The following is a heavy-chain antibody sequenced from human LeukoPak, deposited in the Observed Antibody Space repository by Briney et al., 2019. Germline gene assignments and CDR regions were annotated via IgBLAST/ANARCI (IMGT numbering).Heavy chain of an antibody. V-gene: IGHV3-21*01. CDR2: ISSSSSYT. D-gene: IGHD3-22*01. CDR3: ARGWAYYYDSSGYYLSYYFDY. Sequence: PGGSLRLSCAASGFTFSSYSMNWVRQAPGKGLEWVSSISSSSSYTYYADSVKGRFTISRDNAKNSLYLQMNSLRAEDTAVYYCARGWAYYYDSSGYYLSYYFDYWGQGTLVTVSS. J-gene: IGHJ4*02. CDR1: GFTFSSYS.